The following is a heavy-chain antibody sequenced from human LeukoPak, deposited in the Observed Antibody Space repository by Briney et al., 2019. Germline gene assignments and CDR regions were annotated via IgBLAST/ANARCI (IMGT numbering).Heavy chain of an antibody. J-gene: IGHJ6*03. V-gene: IGHV1-69*05. CDR1: GYTLSDLV. D-gene: IGHD3-3*02. Sequence: GASVKVSCKVSGYTLSDLVIHWVRQAPGQGLEWMGGIIPIYGTPHSAQKFQGRVTITTDESTSTAFMDLSSLRSEDTAVYYCARGKLGYYYYHMDAWGKGTTVTVSS. CDR3: ARGKLGYYYYHMDA. CDR2: IIPIYGTP.